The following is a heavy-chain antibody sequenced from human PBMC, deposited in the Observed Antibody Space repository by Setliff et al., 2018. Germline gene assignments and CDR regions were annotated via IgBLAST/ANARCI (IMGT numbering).Heavy chain of an antibody. CDR2: IKSKTDGGTT. J-gene: IGHJ4*02. Sequence: GGSLRLSCAASGFTFSNAWMSWVRQAPGKGLEWVGRIKSKTDGGTTDYAAPVKGRFTISRDDSKNTLYLQMNSLRAEDTAVYYCAKDPQIRFLEWLSRVYFDYWGQGTLVTVSS. D-gene: IGHD3-3*01. CDR1: GFTFSNAW. CDR3: AKDPQIRFLEWLSRVYFDY. V-gene: IGHV3-15*01.